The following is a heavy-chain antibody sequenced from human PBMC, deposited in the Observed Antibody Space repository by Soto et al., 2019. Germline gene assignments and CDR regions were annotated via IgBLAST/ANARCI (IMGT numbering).Heavy chain of an antibody. Sequence: ASVKVSCKASGYTFTSYAMHWVRQAPGQRLEWMGWINAGNGNTKYSQKFQGRVTITRDTSASTAYMELSSLRSEDTAVYYCARSLYDILTGSVLNWFDPWGQGTLVTVS. CDR1: GYTFTSYA. CDR3: ARSLYDILTGSVLNWFDP. CDR2: INAGNGNT. D-gene: IGHD3-9*01. V-gene: IGHV1-3*01. J-gene: IGHJ5*02.